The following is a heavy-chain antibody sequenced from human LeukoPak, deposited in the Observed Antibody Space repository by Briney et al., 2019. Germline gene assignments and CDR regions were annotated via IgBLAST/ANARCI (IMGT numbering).Heavy chain of an antibody. V-gene: IGHV4-39*01. CDR3: ARLGIGDYMDV. J-gene: IGHJ6*03. Sequence: SETLSLTCTVSGGSISSSSYYWGWIRQPPGKGLEWIGSIYYSGSTYYNPSLKSRVTISVDTSKNQFSLKLSSVTAADTAVYYCARLGIGDYMDVWGKGTTVTVSS. D-gene: IGHD3-16*01. CDR1: GGSISSSSYY. CDR2: IYYSGST.